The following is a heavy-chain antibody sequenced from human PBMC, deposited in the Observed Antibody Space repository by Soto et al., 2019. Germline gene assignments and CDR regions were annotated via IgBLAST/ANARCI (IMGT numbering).Heavy chain of an antibody. J-gene: IGHJ6*02. V-gene: IGHV1-8*01. CDR3: AAAPEYSSSPVYYYGMDV. CDR2: MNPNSGNT. CDR1: GYTFTSYD. Sequence: ASVKVSCKASGYTFTSYDITWVRQATGQGLEWMGWMNPNSGNTGYAQKFQGRVTMTRNTSISTAYMELSSLRSEDTAVYYCAAAPEYSSSPVYYYGMDVWGQGTTVTVSS. D-gene: IGHD6-6*01.